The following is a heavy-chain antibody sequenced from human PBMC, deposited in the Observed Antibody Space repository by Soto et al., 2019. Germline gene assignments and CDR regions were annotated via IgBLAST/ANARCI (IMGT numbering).Heavy chain of an antibody. CDR3: ARERGVLSESFDI. D-gene: IGHD3-10*01. Sequence: HSQTLSLTCAISGDSVSSNSAAWNWLRQSPSRGLEWLGRTYYRSKWYNDYVVSVKSRIPINPDTSKNQFSLQLNSVTPEDTAVYYCARERGVLSESFDIWGQGTVVTVSS. V-gene: IGHV6-1*01. CDR1: GDSVSSNSAA. CDR2: TYYRSKWYN. J-gene: IGHJ3*02.